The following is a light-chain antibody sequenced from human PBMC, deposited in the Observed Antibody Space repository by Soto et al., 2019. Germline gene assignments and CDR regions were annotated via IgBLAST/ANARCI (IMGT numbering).Light chain of an antibody. CDR1: QSVNTN. Sequence: DIVMTQSPAPLSVSPGERATLSCRASQSVNTNVAWYQQEPGQAPRLLIYGASTRATGIPARFSGSVSGTEFALTISSLQSEDFAVYYCQQYNNWPRTFGQGTKVEIK. CDR3: QQYNNWPRT. J-gene: IGKJ1*01. CDR2: GAS. V-gene: IGKV3D-15*01.